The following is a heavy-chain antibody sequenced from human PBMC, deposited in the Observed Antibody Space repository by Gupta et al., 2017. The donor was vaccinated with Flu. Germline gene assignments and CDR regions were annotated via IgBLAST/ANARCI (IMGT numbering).Heavy chain of an antibody. J-gene: IGHJ4*02. CDR3: ARDSGNFHIDY. CDR1: GFTFSSYW. CDR2: IKQDESER. D-gene: IGHD1-26*01. V-gene: IGHV3-7*01. Sequence: CAASGFTFSSYWMSWVRQAPGEGLEWVANIKQDESERHHGDSVRGRFIISRDNAKNSQYLQMNNLRAEDTAVYFCARDSGNFHIDYWGQGTLVTVSS.